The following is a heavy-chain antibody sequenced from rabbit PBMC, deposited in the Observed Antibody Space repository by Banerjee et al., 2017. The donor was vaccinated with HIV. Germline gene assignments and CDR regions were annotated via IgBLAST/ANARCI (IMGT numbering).Heavy chain of an antibody. CDR3: ARSYPGYTGNGFEAFNL. J-gene: IGHJ4*01. V-gene: IGHV1S40*01. CDR1: GIDFSRYYY. D-gene: IGHD7-1*01. CDR2: IWIGSGDT. Sequence: QSLEESGGGLVKPGGTLTLTCTASGIDFSRYYYMCWVRQAPGKGLEWTACIWIGSGDTYYASWATGRFTISKTSSTTVTLQMTSLTAADSATYFCARSYPGYTGNGFEAFNLWGPGTLVTVS.